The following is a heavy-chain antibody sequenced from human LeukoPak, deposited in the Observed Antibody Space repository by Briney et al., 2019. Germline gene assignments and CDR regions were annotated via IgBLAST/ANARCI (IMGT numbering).Heavy chain of an antibody. J-gene: IGHJ6*03. CDR1: GITFRSYA. D-gene: IGHD3-10*01. Sequence: GGSLRLSCAASGITFRSYAMSWVRQAPGKGLEWVSAISGSGGDTYYADSVKGRFTISRDNSKNTLYLQMNSLRAEDTAVYYCEKGGEATVLLWFGGRENYMDVWGKGTTVTVSS. CDR3: EKGGEATVLLWFGGRENYMDV. V-gene: IGHV3-23*01. CDR2: ISGSGGDT.